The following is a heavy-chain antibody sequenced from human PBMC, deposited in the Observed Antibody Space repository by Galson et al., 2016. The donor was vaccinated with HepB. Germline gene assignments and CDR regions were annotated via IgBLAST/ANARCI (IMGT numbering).Heavy chain of an antibody. CDR2: ISGSGGST. V-gene: IGHV3-23*01. J-gene: IGHJ2*01. D-gene: IGHD2-15*01. CDR3: AKESVVVVAARPDWYFDL. Sequence: SLRLSCAASGFTFSSHAMSWVRQAPGKGLEWVSTISGSGGSTYYADSVKGRFTISRDNSENTLYLQMNSLRAEDTAVYYCAKESVVVVAARPDWYFDLWGRGTLVTVSS. CDR1: GFTFSSHA.